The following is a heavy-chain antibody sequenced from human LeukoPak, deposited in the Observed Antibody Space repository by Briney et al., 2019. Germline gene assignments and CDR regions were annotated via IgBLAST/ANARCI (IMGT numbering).Heavy chain of an antibody. V-gene: IGHV1-2*02. Sequence: ASVKVSCKASGYTFTGYYMHWVRQAPGQGLEWMGWINPNSGGTNYAQKFQGRATMTRDTSTSTAYMEVSRLRSDDTAVYYCARDRKQWLVLGPFDYWGQGTLVTVSS. CDR3: ARDRKQWLVLGPFDY. J-gene: IGHJ4*02. CDR1: GYTFTGYY. D-gene: IGHD6-19*01. CDR2: INPNSGGT.